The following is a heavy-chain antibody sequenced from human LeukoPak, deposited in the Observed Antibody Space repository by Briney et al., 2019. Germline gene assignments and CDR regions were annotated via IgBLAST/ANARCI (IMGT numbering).Heavy chain of an antibody. D-gene: IGHD6-13*01. CDR2: INPSGGST. V-gene: IGHV1-46*01. CDR1: GYTFTCYY. J-gene: IGHJ5*02. Sequence: ASVKVSCKASGYTFTCYYMHWVRQAPGQGLEWMGIINPSGGSTSYAQKFQGRVTMTRDTSTSTVYMELSSLRSEDTAVYYCAREAIAAAGENWFDPWGQGTLVTVSS. CDR3: AREAIAAAGENWFDP.